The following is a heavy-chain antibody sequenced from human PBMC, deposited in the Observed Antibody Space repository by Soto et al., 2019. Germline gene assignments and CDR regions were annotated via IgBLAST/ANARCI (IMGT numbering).Heavy chain of an antibody. CDR3: ARGDKLSLYPQLDY. D-gene: IGHD3-16*02. V-gene: IGHV1-2*04. CDR2: INVNSGGT. J-gene: IGHJ4*02. Sequence: QVQLVQSGAEVKKPGASVKVSCKASGYTFTGNYMHWVRQAPGQGFEWMGWINVNSGGTKYAQKFQGWLTMTRDTSISTAYMELSRLRSDDTAVYYCARGDKLSLYPQLDYWGQGTLVTVSS. CDR1: GYTFTGNY.